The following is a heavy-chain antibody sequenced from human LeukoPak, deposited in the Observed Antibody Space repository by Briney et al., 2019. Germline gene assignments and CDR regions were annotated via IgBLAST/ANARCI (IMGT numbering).Heavy chain of an antibody. Sequence: SVKVSCKASGGTFSSYAISWVRQAPGQGLEWMGRIIPIFGTANYAQKFQGRVTITTDESTSTAYMELGSLRSEDTAVCYCARDCSGGSCYSLALDYWGQGTLVTVSS. V-gene: IGHV1-69*05. CDR1: GGTFSSYA. CDR2: IIPIFGTA. J-gene: IGHJ4*02. CDR3: ARDCSGGSCYSLALDY. D-gene: IGHD2-15*01.